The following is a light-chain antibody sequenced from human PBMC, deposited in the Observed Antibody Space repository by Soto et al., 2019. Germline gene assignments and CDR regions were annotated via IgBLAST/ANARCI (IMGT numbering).Light chain of an antibody. Sequence: QSVLTQPASVSGSPGQSITISCTGTSSDIGGYNYVSWYQHHPGKAPKLIIYEVSNRPSGVSNRFSGSKSGDTASLTISGLQAEDEADYYCSSYTSSNTLNYVFGTGTKVTAL. J-gene: IGLJ1*01. V-gene: IGLV2-14*01. CDR1: SSDIGGYNY. CDR3: SSYTSSNTLNYV. CDR2: EVS.